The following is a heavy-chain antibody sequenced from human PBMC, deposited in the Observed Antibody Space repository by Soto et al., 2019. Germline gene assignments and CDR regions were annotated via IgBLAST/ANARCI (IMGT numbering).Heavy chain of an antibody. CDR3: ARYCSGAGCYDGNMDV. J-gene: IGHJ6*02. D-gene: IGHD2-15*01. V-gene: IGHV1-2*04. Sequence: ASVKVSCKASGYTFTGYYMHWVRQAPGQGLEWMGWINPNSGGTNYAQKFQGWVTMTRDTSISTAYMELSRLRSDDTAVYYCARYCSGAGCYDGNMDVWGQGTTVTVSS. CDR2: INPNSGGT. CDR1: GYTFTGYY.